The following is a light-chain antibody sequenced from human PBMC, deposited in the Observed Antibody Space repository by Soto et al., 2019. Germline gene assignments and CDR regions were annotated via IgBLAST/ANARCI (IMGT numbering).Light chain of an antibody. J-gene: IGKJ1*01. V-gene: IGKV2-30*01. Sequence: DVVLTQSPLSLPVTLGQPASISCRSSQGLIYSDGNTYLNWFHQRPGQSPRGLIYNVSMRDSGVPDRFSGSGSGTDFTLKISRVEAEDVGIYYCMQALQTAWTFGQGTKVDIK. CDR3: MQALQTAWT. CDR1: QGLIYSDGNTY. CDR2: NVS.